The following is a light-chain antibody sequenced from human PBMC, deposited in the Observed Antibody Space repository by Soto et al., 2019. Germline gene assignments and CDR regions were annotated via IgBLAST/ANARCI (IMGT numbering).Light chain of an antibody. J-gene: IGLJ1*01. CDR1: SSDVGSYNL. CDR2: EVS. Sequence: QSVLTQPASVSGSPGQSITISCTGTSSDVGSYNLVSWYQQHPGKAPKLMIYEVSKRPSGVSNRFSGSKSGNTASLTISGVQAEDEADYYCCSYAGSSTPLIFGTGTKLTVL. V-gene: IGLV2-23*02. CDR3: CSYAGSSTPLI.